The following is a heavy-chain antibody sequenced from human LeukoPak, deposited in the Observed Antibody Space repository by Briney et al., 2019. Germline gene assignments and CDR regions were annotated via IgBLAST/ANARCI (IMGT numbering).Heavy chain of an antibody. CDR3: VKDLLSAVAGTNFDY. V-gene: IGHV3-9*01. CDR2: ISWNSGSI. Sequence: PGGSLRLSCAASGFTFDDYSMHWVRQAPGKGLEWVSGISWNSGSIGYADSVKGRFTISRDNAKSSLYLQMNSLRAEDTALYYCVKDLLSAVAGTNFDYWGQGTLVTVSS. D-gene: IGHD6-19*01. CDR1: GFTFDDYS. J-gene: IGHJ4*02.